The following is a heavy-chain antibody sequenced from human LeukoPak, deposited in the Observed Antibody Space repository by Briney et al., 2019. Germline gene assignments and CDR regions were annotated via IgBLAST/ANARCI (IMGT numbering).Heavy chain of an antibody. V-gene: IGHV3-30*02. CDR2: IRYDGSNK. D-gene: IGHD1-26*01. Sequence: PGGSLRLSCAASGFTFSSYGMHWVRQAPGKGLEWVAFIRYDGSNKYYADSVKGRFTISRDNSKNTLYLQMNSLRAEDTAVYYCAKGAELPLNWFDPWGQGTLVTVSS. CDR1: GFTFSSYG. CDR3: AKGAELPLNWFDP. J-gene: IGHJ5*02.